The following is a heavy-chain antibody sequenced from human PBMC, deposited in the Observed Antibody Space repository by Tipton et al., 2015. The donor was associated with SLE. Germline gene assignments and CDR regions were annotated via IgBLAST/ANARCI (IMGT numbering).Heavy chain of an antibody. CDR2: IYYSGST. CDR3: AREVTSNGFDI. J-gene: IGHJ3*02. D-gene: IGHD4-23*01. Sequence: TLSLTCTVSGGSISSSSYYWSWIRQPPGKGLEWIGYIYYSGSTNYNPSLKSRVTISVDTSKNQFSLKLSSVTAADTAVYYCAREVTSNGFDIWGQGTMVTVSS. V-gene: IGHV4-61*01. CDR1: GGSISSSSYY.